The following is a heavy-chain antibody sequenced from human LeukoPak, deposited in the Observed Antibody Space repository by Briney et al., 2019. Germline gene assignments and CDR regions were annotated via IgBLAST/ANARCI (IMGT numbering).Heavy chain of an antibody. J-gene: IGHJ6*03. D-gene: IGHD4-11*01. CDR2: MNPKKGNT. CDR1: GYTYTSYD. V-gene: IGHV1-8*01. CDR3: ARVPTVILGAHYYYYYYMDV. Sequence: ASVKVSCKASGYTYTSYDINGVRQATGQEGEGMGGMNPKKGNTGYEQKFQGRVTMTRNTSISTAYMELSSLRSEDTAVYYCARVPTVILGAHYYYYYYMDVWGKGTTVTVSS.